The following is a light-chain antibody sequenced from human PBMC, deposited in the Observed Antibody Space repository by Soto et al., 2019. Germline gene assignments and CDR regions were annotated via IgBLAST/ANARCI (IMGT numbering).Light chain of an antibody. Sequence: DIQVTQSPSSVSASVGDRVTITCRASQDITNWVAGYQQKPGKAPKLLIYTTSNLQSGVPSRSSGSGSGTDLTLTINSRQPEDLATYYCQQANSFPLTFGGGTKVEIK. V-gene: IGKV1D-12*01. J-gene: IGKJ4*01. CDR2: TTS. CDR3: QQANSFPLT. CDR1: QDITNW.